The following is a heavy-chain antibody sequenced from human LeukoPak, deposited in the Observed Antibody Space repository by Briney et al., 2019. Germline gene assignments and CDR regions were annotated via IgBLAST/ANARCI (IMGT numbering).Heavy chain of an antibody. CDR2: IYYSGST. J-gene: IGHJ4*02. Sequence: SKTLSLTCTVSGGSISSYYGSWIRQPPGKGLEWIGYIYYSGSTNYNPSLKSRVTISVDTSKNQFSLKLSSVTAADTAVYYCAREGGRYYYDSSGYRFWGQGTLVTVSS. CDR1: GGSISSYY. D-gene: IGHD3-22*01. V-gene: IGHV4-59*01. CDR3: AREGGRYYYDSSGYRF.